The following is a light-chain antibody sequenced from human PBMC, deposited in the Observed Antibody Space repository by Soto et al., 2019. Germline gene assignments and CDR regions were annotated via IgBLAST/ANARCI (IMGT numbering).Light chain of an antibody. V-gene: IGKV3-15*01. CDR3: QQYNNWPLT. J-gene: IGKJ4*01. CDR1: QSVSGN. CDR2: GAS. Sequence: EIVLTQSPVTLSLSPGERATLSRRASQSVSGNLAWYQHKPGQAPRLLIYGASTRATGIPARFSGSGSGTEFTLTISSLQSEDFAVYYCQQYNNWPLTFGGGTRWIS.